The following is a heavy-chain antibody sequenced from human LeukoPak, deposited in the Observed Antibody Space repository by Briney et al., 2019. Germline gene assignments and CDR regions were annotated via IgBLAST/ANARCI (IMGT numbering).Heavy chain of an antibody. CDR3: ARVSNGQTRAYDPFDI. D-gene: IGHD6-19*01. J-gene: IGHJ3*02. CDR2: MNPNSGNT. V-gene: IGHV1-8*03. CDR1: GYTFSSNFD. Sequence: ASVKVSCKASGYTFSSNFDINWVRQASGQGLEWMGWMNPNSGNTGYAQKFQGRVTITRDTSISTAYMELSSLRSEDTAVYYCARVSNGQTRAYDPFDIWGQGTMVTVSS.